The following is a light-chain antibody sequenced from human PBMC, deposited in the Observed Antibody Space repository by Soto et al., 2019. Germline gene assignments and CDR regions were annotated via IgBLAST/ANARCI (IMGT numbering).Light chain of an antibody. V-gene: IGKV1-5*03. J-gene: IGKJ2*01. CDR2: KTS. CDR3: QQYNSYPYT. CDR1: KSFNTW. Sequence: DVQMTQSPTSLSPSVGDRFTITCRASKSFNTWLAWYQQKPGKAPKLLIYKTSILESGVPSRFSGSGSGTEFTLTISSLQPEDSATYYCQQYNSYPYTFGQGTKLEIK.